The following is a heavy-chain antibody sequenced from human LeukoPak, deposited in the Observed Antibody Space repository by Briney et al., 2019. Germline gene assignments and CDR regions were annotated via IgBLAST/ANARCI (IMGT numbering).Heavy chain of an antibody. CDR2: INPNSGGT. J-gene: IGHJ4*02. D-gene: IGHD6-19*01. CDR1: GYTFTGYY. Sequence: ASVKASCKASGYTFTGYYMHWVRQAPGQGLEWMGWINPNSGGTNYAQKFQGRVTMTRNTSISTAYMELSSLRSEDTGVYYCARGGAGTLEAVDWGQGTLVTVS. CDR3: ARGGAGTLEAVD. V-gene: IGHV1-2*02.